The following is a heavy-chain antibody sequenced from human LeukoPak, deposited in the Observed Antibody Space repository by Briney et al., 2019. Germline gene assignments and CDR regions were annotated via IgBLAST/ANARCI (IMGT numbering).Heavy chain of an antibody. V-gene: IGHV4-59*08. D-gene: IGHD3-9*01. J-gene: IGHJ4*02. CDR1: GRSISSYY. CDR3: ARLDYDILTGIDY. Sequence: PSQSLSLTCIVAGRSISSYYLSSIRQPPVDEREWGGDSYYIAGATYNPPRRIRVTIPVDTSQNQFSLKLRSVPAADTAVYYCARLDYDILTGIDYWGQGTLATVSS. CDR2: SYYIAGA.